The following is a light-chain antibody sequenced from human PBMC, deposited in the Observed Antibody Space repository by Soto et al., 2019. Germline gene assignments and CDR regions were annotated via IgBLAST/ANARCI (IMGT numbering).Light chain of an antibody. CDR3: QQYSDHWT. J-gene: IGKJ1*01. CDR1: QSISSW. V-gene: IGKV1-5*03. CDR2: KAS. Sequence: DIQMTQSPSTLSASVGARVPITCRASQSISSWLVWYQQKPGKAPKVLIYKASNLQTGVPSRFSGSGYGTEFTLTISSLQPDDVATYYCQQYSDHWTFGQGTKVDI.